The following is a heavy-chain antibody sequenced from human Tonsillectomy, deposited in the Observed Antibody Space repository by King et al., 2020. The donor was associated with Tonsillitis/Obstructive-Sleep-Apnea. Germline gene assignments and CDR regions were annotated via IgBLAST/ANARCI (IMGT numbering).Heavy chain of an antibody. J-gene: IGHJ4*02. CDR2: IYPGDSDT. Sequence: VQLVQSGAEVVRPGESLKISCKGSGYSFTSYWIGWVRQMSGKGLEWMGSIYPGDSDTRYSSSFQGQVTISADNSISTAYLQWRTLKASDTAMYYCARSYHSWGYFDYWGQGTLVTVSS. CDR3: ARSYHSWGYFDY. CDR1: GYSFTSYW. V-gene: IGHV5-51*01. D-gene: IGHD3-16*01.